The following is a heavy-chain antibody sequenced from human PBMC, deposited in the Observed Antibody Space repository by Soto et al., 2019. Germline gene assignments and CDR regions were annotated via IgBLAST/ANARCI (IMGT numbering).Heavy chain of an antibody. J-gene: IGHJ2*01. CDR1: GFIFSSYG. CDR3: ARGWYCGGDCYEWYFDL. CDR2: IWYDGSNK. V-gene: IGHV3-33*01. Sequence: QVQLVESGGGVVQPGRSLRLSCAASGFIFSSYGMHWVRRAPGKGLEWVAVIWYDGSNKYYADSVKGRFTISRDNSKNTLYLQMNSLRAEDTAVYYCARGWYCGGDCYEWYFDLWGRGTLVTVSS. D-gene: IGHD2-21*02.